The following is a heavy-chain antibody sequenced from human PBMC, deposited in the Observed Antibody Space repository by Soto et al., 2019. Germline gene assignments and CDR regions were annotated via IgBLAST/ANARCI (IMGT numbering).Heavy chain of an antibody. Sequence: HITLKESGPTLVRPTQTLTLTCTFSGFSLTTDGVGVGWLRQPPGKAPEWLALIYWDDDKWFNPSLMSRLTITKDTSKNHVILKMTTMEPVDTGTYYCVHKTSGSLDPWGQGILVTVSS. D-gene: IGHD3-10*01. V-gene: IGHV2-5*02. CDR1: GFSLTTDGVG. CDR3: VHKTSGSLDP. CDR2: IYWDDDK. J-gene: IGHJ5*02.